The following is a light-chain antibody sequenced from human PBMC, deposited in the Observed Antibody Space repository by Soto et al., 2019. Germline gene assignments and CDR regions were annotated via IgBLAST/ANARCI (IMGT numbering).Light chain of an antibody. Sequence: DVVMTQSPLSLPVTLGQPASISCRSSQGLVYSDGNTYLNWFHQRPGQSPRRLIYTVSNRDSGVQARLGGSGAGIIFTLKISGGGAEVVGVYYCMQGPPWPCIFGQGPKVK. J-gene: IGKJ1*01. V-gene: IGKV2-30*01. CDR3: MQGPPWPCI. CDR1: QGLVYSDGNTY. CDR2: TVS.